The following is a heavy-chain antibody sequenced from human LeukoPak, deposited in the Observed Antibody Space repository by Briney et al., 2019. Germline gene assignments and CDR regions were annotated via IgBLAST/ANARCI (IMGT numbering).Heavy chain of an antibody. D-gene: IGHD1-1*01. CDR1: GGSFSGYY. Sequence: SEALSLTCAVYGGSFSGYYWSWIRQPPGKGLEWIGEINHSGSTNYNPSLKSRVTISVDTSKNQFSLKLSSVTAADTAVYYCARRRETGTNLMDVWGQGTTVTVSS. CDR3: ARRRETGTNLMDV. J-gene: IGHJ6*02. CDR2: INHSGST. V-gene: IGHV4-34*01.